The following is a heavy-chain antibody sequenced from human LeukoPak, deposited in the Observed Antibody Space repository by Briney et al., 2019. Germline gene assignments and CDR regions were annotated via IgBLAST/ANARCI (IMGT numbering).Heavy chain of an antibody. D-gene: IGHD2-8*01. CDR1: GYTFTGYY. V-gene: IGHV1-2*02. CDR2: INPNSGGT. CDR3: ARSVWAGYCTNGVCSNDAFDI. J-gene: IGHJ3*02. Sequence: ASVKVSCKASGYTFTGYYMHWVRQAPGQGLEWMGWINPNSGGTNYAQKFQGRVTMTRDTSISTAYMELSRLRSDDTAVYYCARSVWAGYCTNGVCSNDAFDIWGQGTMVTVSS.